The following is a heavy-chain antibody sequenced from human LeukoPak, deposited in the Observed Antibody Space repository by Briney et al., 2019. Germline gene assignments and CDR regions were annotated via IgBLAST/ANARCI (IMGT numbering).Heavy chain of an antibody. CDR1: GGSIGTYY. CDR3: TRGGDEWFDS. CDR2: ISYGGGT. Sequence: SETLSLTCTVSGGSIGTYYWGWIRQPPGKGLDLIGFISYGGGTKYNSSLKDRVTISLDSSKKQFSLGLTSVTAADTAVYFCTRGGDEWFDSWGQGILVTVSS. D-gene: IGHD2-21*02. J-gene: IGHJ5*01. V-gene: IGHV4-59*01.